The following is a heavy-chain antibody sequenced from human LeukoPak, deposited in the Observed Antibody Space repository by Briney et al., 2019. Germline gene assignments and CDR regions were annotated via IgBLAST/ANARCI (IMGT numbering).Heavy chain of an antibody. CDR1: GYTFTGYY. CDR3: ARDWVVGATGPYYYYYMDV. D-gene: IGHD1-26*01. CDR2: LNPNSGGT. Sequence: ASVKVSCKASGYTFTGYYMHWVRQAPGQGLEWMGWLNPNSGGTNYAQKFQGRVTMTRDTSISTAYMELSRLRSDDTAVYYCARDWVVGATGPYYYYYMDVWGKGTTVTVSS. V-gene: IGHV1-2*02. J-gene: IGHJ6*03.